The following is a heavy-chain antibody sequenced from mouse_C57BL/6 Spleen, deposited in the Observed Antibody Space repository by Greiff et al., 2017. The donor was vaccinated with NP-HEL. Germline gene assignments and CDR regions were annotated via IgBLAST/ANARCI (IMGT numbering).Heavy chain of an antibody. J-gene: IGHJ4*01. CDR1: GYTFTSYW. D-gene: IGHD2-4*01. Sequence: VKLQQPGAELVKPGASVKVSCKASGYTFTSYWMHWVKQRPGQGLEWIGRIHPSDSDTNYNQKFKGKATLTVDKSSSTAYMQLSSLTSEDSAVYYCAIYYDYAPYAMDYWGQGTSVTVSS. V-gene: IGHV1-74*01. CDR2: IHPSDSDT. CDR3: AIYYDYAPYAMDY.